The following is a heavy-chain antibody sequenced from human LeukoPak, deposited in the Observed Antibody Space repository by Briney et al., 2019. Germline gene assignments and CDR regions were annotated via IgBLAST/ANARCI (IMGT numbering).Heavy chain of an antibody. V-gene: IGHV3-23*01. CDR1: GFTFSSYS. J-gene: IGHJ4*02. CDR2: ISGNGKTP. CDR3: VARGGASVFYYFDF. Sequence: GGSLRLSCAASGFTFSSYSMTWVRQAPGKGPEWASSISGNGKTPYYSDSVRGRFTISRDNSRNTLYLQMNSLRADDTAVYYCVARGGASVFYYFDFWGQGTLVTVSS. D-gene: IGHD3-10*01.